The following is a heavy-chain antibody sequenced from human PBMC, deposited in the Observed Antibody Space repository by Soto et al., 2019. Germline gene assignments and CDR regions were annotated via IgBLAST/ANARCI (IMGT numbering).Heavy chain of an antibody. V-gene: IGHV3-48*02. CDR2: ITSSSDTI. CDR1: GFTFSSFH. D-gene: IGHD3-22*01. Sequence: GGSLRLSCAASGFTFSSFHMNWVRQAPGRGLEWVASITSSSDTIYYSDSEKGRFTIARDNGKNSLFLQMNSLRDEDTAVYYCARVVVVIPPGYYYAMDVWGQGTTVTVSS. J-gene: IGHJ6*02. CDR3: ARVVVVIPPGYYYAMDV.